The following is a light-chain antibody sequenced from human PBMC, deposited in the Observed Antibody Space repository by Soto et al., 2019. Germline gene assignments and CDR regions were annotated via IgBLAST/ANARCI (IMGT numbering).Light chain of an antibody. V-gene: IGKV3-20*01. CDR3: QQYGRSPPT. CDR2: GAS. J-gene: IGKJ4*01. CDR1: QRVTSDF. Sequence: ESVLTQSPGTLSLSPGERATLSCRASQRVTSDFLAWYQQKPGQAPSLLIYGASNRATGVPDRFSGSGSGTDFTLTISRLEPEDFAVYHCQQYGRSPPTFGGGTKVGFK.